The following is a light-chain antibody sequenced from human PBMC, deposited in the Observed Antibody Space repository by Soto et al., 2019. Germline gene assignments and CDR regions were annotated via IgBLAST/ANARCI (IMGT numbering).Light chain of an antibody. V-gene: IGLV2-14*01. CDR3: SSYTSSSTLENV. Sequence: QSVLTQPASVSGSPGQSITISSTGTSSDVGGYNYVSWYQQHPGKAPKLMIYDVSNRPSGVSNRFSGSKSGNTASLTISGLQAEDEADYYCSSYTSSSTLENVFGTGTKLTVL. J-gene: IGLJ1*01. CDR2: DVS. CDR1: SSDVGGYNY.